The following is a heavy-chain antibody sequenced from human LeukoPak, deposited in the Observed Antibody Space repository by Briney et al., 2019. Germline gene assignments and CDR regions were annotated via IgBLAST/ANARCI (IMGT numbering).Heavy chain of an antibody. CDR3: ARVVVPAAIPWFDP. Sequence: ASVKVSCKASGYTFTGYYMHWVRQAPGQGLEWMGWINPNSGGTNCAQKFQGRVTMTRDTSISTAYMELSRLRSDDTAVYYCARVVVPAAIPWFDPWGQGTLVTVSS. J-gene: IGHJ5*02. CDR1: GYTFTGYY. V-gene: IGHV1-2*02. D-gene: IGHD2-2*02. CDR2: INPNSGGT.